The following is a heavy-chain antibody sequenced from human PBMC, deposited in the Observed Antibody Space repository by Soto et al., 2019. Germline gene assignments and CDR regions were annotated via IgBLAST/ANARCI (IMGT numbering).Heavy chain of an antibody. CDR2: TYYKSKWYY. V-gene: IGHV6-1*01. CDR3: ARGSWDDVSGHYYMDV. D-gene: IGHD1-1*01. CDR1: GDSVSSNSAG. J-gene: IGHJ6*03. Sequence: SQTLSLPCDISGDSVSSNSAGWNWIRQTPSRGLEWLGRTYYKSKWYYTYAASVKSRITVSPDTSKNQFSLQLTSVTLEDTAVYYCARGSWDDVSGHYYMDVWDKGTTVTVSS.